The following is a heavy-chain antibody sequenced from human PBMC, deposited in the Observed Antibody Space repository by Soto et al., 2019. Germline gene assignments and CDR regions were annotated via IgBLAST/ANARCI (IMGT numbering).Heavy chain of an antibody. V-gene: IGHV4-4*07. J-gene: IGHJ5*02. D-gene: IGHD2-15*01. CDR3: ARETLAKGYCSGGSCYSSNWFDP. CDR2: IYTSGST. Sequence: KTSETLSLTLTVSGGSISSYYRSWIRQPAGKGLEWIGRIYTSGSTNYNPSLKSRVTMSVDTSKNQFSLKLSSVTAADTAVYYCARETLAKGYCSGGSCYSSNWFDPWGQGTLVTVS. CDR1: GGSISSYY.